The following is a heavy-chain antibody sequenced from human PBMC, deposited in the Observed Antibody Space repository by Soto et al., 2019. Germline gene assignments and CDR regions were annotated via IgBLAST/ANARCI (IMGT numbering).Heavy chain of an antibody. CDR2: LYWDDDK. Sequence: QITLKESGPTLVKPTQTLTLTCTFSGFSLSTSGVGVGWIRQPPGKALEWLALLYWDDDKRYSPSLKSRLTINKYTSKTQVVLTTTKMAPVDTATYYCAHRRTYDSSCYYYDFDSWGQGTLVTVSS. D-gene: IGHD3-22*01. V-gene: IGHV2-5*02. J-gene: IGHJ4*02. CDR1: GFSLSTSGVG. CDR3: AHRRTYDSSCYYYDFDS.